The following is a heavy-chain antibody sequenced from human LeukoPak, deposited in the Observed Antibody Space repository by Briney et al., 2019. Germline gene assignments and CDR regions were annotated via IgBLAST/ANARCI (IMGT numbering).Heavy chain of an antibody. Sequence: AGGSLRLSCAASGFTFSSYAMSWVRQAPGKGLEWVSAISGSGGSTYYADSVKGRFTISRDNSKNTLYLQMNSLRAEDTAVYYCAKGKDETVVVTASDYWGQGTLVTVSS. D-gene: IGHD2-21*02. CDR3: AKGKDETVVVTASDY. V-gene: IGHV3-23*01. CDR2: ISGSGGST. CDR1: GFTFSSYA. J-gene: IGHJ4*02.